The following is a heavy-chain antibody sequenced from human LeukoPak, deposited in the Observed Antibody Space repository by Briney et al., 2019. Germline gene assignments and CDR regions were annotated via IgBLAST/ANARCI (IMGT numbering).Heavy chain of an antibody. D-gene: IGHD3-22*01. CDR2: ISYDGNNK. J-gene: IGHJ4*02. CDR1: GFTFSSYG. V-gene: IGHV3-30*18. Sequence: GRSLRLSCAASGFTFSSYGMHWVRQAPGKGLEWVAVISYDGNNKYYADSVKGRFTISRDNFKNTLYLQMNSLRAEDTAVYYCAKIGVSGYESDYWGQGTLVTVSS. CDR3: AKIGVSGYESDY.